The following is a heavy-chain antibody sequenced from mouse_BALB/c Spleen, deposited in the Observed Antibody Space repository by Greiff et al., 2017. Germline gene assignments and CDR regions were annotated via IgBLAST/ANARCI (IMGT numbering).Heavy chain of an antibody. Sequence: DVQLVESGGGLVKPGGSLKLSCAASGFTFSSYAMSWVRQTPEKRLEWVATISSGGSYTYYPDSVKGRFTISRDNAKNTLYLQMSSLRSEDTAMYYCARQQDYYAMDYWGQGTSVTVSS. CDR1: GFTFSSYA. J-gene: IGHJ4*01. CDR3: ARQQDYYAMDY. V-gene: IGHV5-9-3*01. CDR2: ISSGGSYT.